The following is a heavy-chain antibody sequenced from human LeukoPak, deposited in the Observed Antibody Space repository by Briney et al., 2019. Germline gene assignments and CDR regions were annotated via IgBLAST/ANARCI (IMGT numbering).Heavy chain of an antibody. CDR3: ARDEGTHSSSWYLGY. CDR1: DDSITSSSYY. D-gene: IGHD6-13*01. V-gene: IGHV4-39*07. Sequence: SETLSLTCTVSDDSITSSSYYWAWIRQSPGKGLEFIGTIYYSGSTDYNPSLKSRVTISIDTSTNRFSLSLSSVAAADTAVYYCARDEGTHSSSWYLGYWGQGTLVTVSS. CDR2: IYYSGST. J-gene: IGHJ4*02.